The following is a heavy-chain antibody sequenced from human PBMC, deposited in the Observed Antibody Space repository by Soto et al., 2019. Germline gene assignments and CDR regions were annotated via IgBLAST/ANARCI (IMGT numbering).Heavy chain of an antibody. V-gene: IGHV3-30-3*01. CDR1: GFTFSSYA. CDR3: ARAGRDGYNYQNLNNWFDP. J-gene: IGHJ5*02. Sequence: PGGSLRLSCAASGFTFSSYAMHWVRQAPGKGLEWVAVISYDGSNKYYADSVKGRFTISRDNSKNTLYLQMNSLRAEDTAVYYCARAGRDGYNYQNLNNWFDPWGQGTLVTVSS. CDR2: ISYDGSNK. D-gene: IGHD5-12*01.